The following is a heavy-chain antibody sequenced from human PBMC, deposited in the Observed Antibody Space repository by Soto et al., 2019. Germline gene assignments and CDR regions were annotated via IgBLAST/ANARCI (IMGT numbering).Heavy chain of an antibody. V-gene: IGHV1-8*01. D-gene: IGHD3-3*01. J-gene: IGHJ4*02. CDR2: MNPNSGNT. CDR1: AYTFTSYY. CDR3: ARVRVGYDFWSGYYSSRLLDY. Sequence: ASVNVSCNASAYTFTSYYINWVRQATGQGLEWMGWMNPNSGNTGYAQKFQGRVTMTRNTSISTAYMELSSLRSEDTAVYYCARVRVGYDFWSGYYSSRLLDYWGQGTLVTVSS.